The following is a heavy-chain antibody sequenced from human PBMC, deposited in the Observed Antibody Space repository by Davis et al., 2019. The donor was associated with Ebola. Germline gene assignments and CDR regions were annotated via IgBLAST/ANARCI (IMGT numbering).Heavy chain of an antibody. CDR2: ISGSGGST. CDR1: GFTFSDYY. D-gene: IGHD6-19*01. Sequence: GESLKISCAASGFTFSDYYMSWVRQAPGKGLEWVSAISGSGGSTYYADSVKGRFTISRDNSKNTLYLQMNSLRAEDTAVYYCAKEIIAVAISRPFQHWGQGTLVTVSS. J-gene: IGHJ1*01. V-gene: IGHV3-23*01. CDR3: AKEIIAVAISRPFQH.